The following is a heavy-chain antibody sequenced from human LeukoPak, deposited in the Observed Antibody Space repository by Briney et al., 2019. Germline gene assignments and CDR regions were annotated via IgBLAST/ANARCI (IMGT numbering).Heavy chain of an antibody. CDR3: AKRGGGVSNFDY. CDR2: ITDSGVNT. CDR1: GFTFSKYA. D-gene: IGHD3-16*01. Sequence: AGGSLRLSCAASGFTFSKYATTWVRQAPGKGLEWVSGITDSGVNTYYADSVEGRFTVSRDNFNSTLYLQMNRLRAEDTAVYYCAKRGGGVSNFDYWGQGTLVTVSS. J-gene: IGHJ4*02. V-gene: IGHV3-23*01.